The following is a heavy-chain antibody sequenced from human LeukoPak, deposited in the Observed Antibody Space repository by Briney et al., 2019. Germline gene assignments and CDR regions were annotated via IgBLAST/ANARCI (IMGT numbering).Heavy chain of an antibody. D-gene: IGHD4-23*01. CDR2: IYSSGST. CDR1: GGSISNYY. J-gene: IGHJ4*02. Sequence: PSETLSLTCTVSGGSISNYYWSWIRQPAGKGLEWIGRIYSSGSTNYNPSLKSRVTMSTDTSKNQFSLKLSSMTAADTAVYYCAREGTYGGNLGSNIFDNWGQGTLVTVSS. CDR3: AREGTYGGNLGSNIFDN. V-gene: IGHV4-4*07.